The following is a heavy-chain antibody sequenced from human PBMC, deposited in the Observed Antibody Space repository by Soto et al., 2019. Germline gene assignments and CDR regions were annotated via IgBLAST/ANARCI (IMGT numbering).Heavy chain of an antibody. V-gene: IGHV4-59*08. Sequence: PSETLSLTCTVSGGSISSYYWSWIRQPPGKGLEWIGYIYYSGSTNYNPSLKSRVTISVDTSKDQFSLKLSSVTAADTAVYYCARSGYCSGGSCYWGEANNWFDPWGQGTLVTVSS. CDR1: GGSISSYY. CDR2: IYYSGST. CDR3: ARSGYCSGGSCYWGEANNWFDP. D-gene: IGHD2-15*01. J-gene: IGHJ5*02.